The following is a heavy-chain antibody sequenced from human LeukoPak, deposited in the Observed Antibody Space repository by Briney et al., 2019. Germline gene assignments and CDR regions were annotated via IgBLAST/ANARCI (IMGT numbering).Heavy chain of an antibody. CDR1: GYSISSGYY. CDR2: IYHSGST. Sequence: PSETLSLTCTVSGYSISSGYYWGWIRQPPGKGLEWIGSIYHSGSTYYNPSLKSRVTISVDTSKNQFSLKLSSVTAADTAVYYCARVRGRAVAFNSAFDIWGQGTMVTVSS. V-gene: IGHV4-38-2*02. D-gene: IGHD6-19*01. J-gene: IGHJ3*02. CDR3: ARVRGRAVAFNSAFDI.